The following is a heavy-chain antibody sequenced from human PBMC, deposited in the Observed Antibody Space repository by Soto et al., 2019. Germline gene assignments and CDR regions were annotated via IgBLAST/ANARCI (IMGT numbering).Heavy chain of an antibody. J-gene: IGHJ4*02. CDR3: AKNGLSTSPSAIDS. CDR2: ISGNGRNT. V-gene: IGHV3-23*01. D-gene: IGHD2-8*01. Sequence: SGGSLRLSCAASGFTFSSNGISWVRQAPRQRLDGFYGISGNGRNTYYADSVKGRVTISRDDSKNTVFLPMNSLRAEDTALYYCAKNGLSTSPSAIDSWGQGTLVTVSS. CDR1: GFTFSSNG.